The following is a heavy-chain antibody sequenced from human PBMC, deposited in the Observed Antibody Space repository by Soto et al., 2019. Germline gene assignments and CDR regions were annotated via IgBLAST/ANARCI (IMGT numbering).Heavy chain of an antibody. CDR2: INPNNGNT. J-gene: IGHJ5*02. CDR1: GYSFTTYD. D-gene: IGHD1-26*01. Sequence: QVQLVQSGAEVQKPGASVRVSCKASGYSFTTYDINWVRQATGQGLEWRGWINPNNGNTGNAQKFQGRVTLTGTTSIRTAYMELSSLSSDDTAVYYCARTSSGSREGFDPWGQGTLVTVSS. V-gene: IGHV1-8*01. CDR3: ARTSSGSREGFDP.